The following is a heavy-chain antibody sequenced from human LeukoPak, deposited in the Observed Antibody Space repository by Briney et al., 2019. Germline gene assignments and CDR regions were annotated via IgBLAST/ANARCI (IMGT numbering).Heavy chain of an antibody. D-gene: IGHD4-17*01. V-gene: IGHV3-7*01. CDR1: EFTFSSYW. CDR3: ARLGARQMLEY. CDR2: IKQDGGQI. Sequence: GGSLRLSCAASEFTFSSYWMSWVRQAPGKGLEWVANIKQDGGQIYYLESVEGRFTVSRDNAKNSLYLQMNSLRAEDTAVYYCARLGARQMLEYWGQGTLVTVSS. J-gene: IGHJ4*02.